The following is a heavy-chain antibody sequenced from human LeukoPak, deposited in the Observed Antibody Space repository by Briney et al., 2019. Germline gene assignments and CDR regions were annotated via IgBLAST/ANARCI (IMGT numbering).Heavy chain of an antibody. D-gene: IGHD1-1*01. Sequence: SGTLSLTCTVSGGSISSYDRSWIRQPAGKGLEWIGRIYTSGSTNYTPSLKSRVTMSVDTSKNQFSLKLSSVTAADTAVYYCASNLQLGPYYYYGMDVWGQGTTFTVSS. J-gene: IGHJ6*02. CDR2: IYTSGST. CDR3: ASNLQLGPYYYYGMDV. CDR1: GGSISSYD. V-gene: IGHV4-4*07.